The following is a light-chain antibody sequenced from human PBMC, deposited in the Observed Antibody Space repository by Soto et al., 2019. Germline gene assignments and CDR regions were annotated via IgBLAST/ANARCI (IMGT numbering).Light chain of an antibody. J-gene: IGKJ2*01. CDR2: AAS. CDR3: QQSDTTPYT. CDR1: QSINNF. Sequence: DIQMTQSPSSLSASIGDTVTIACRASQSINNFLNWYQQKPGQAPKLLIYAASNLHSGVPSRFSGGASGTDFTLISMSLQPEDFATYYCQQSDTTPYTFGQGTKLESK. V-gene: IGKV1-39*01.